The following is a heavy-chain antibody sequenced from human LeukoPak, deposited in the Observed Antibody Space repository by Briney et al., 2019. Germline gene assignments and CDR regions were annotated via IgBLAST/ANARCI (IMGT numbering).Heavy chain of an antibody. CDR2: ISAYNGNT. V-gene: IGHV1-18*01. D-gene: IGHD6-19*01. J-gene: IGHJ4*02. CDR1: GYTFTSYG. Sequence: GASVKVSCKASGYTFTSYGISWVRQAPGPGLEWMGWISAYNGNTNYAQKLQGRVTMTTDTSTSTAYMELRSLRSDGTAVYYCARDLRIAVAGNLGYWGQGTLVTVSS. CDR3: ARDLRIAVAGNLGY.